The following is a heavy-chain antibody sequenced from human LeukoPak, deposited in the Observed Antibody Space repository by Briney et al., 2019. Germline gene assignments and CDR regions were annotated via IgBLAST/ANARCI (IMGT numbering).Heavy chain of an antibody. D-gene: IGHD3-10*01. CDR2: IYHSGST. CDR3: ARHGTSGSYGWFDP. Sequence: PSETLSLTCAVSGGSISSGGYSWSWIRQPPGKGLEWIGYIYHSGSTYYNPSLKSRVTISVDRSKNQFSLKLSSVTAADTAVYYCARHGTSGSYGWFDPWGQGTLVTVSS. V-gene: IGHV4-30-2*01. J-gene: IGHJ5*02. CDR1: GGSISSGGYS.